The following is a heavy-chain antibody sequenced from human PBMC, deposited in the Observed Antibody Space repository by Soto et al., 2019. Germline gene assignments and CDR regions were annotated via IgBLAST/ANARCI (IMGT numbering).Heavy chain of an antibody. CDR3: ARHAPDIVVAPGANLVRYYFDY. J-gene: IGHJ4*02. CDR1: GGSISSSSYY. CDR2: IYYSGST. Sequence: QLQLQESGPGLVKASETLSLTCTVSGGSISSSSYYWGWIRQPPGKGLEWIGSIYYSGSTYYNPSLKSRVPISVDTSKNQFSLKLSSVTAADTAVYYCARHAPDIVVAPGANLVRYYFDYWGQGTLVTVSS. V-gene: IGHV4-39*01. D-gene: IGHD2-2*01.